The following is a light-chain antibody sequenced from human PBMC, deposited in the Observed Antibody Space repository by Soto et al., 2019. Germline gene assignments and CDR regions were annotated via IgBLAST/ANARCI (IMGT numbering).Light chain of an antibody. J-gene: IGKJ1*01. Sequence: DIQMTQSPSTLSASVGDRVTITCRASQSISSWLAWYQQKPGKAPKLLIYKASSLESGAPSRFSGSGSGTEFTLTISSLQPDDFATYYCQQGYSTRTFGQGTKVDIK. CDR1: QSISSW. V-gene: IGKV1-5*03. CDR2: KAS. CDR3: QQGYSTRT.